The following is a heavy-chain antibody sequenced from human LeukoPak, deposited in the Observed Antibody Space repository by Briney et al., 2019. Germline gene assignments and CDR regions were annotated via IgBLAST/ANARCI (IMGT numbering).Heavy chain of an antibody. D-gene: IGHD1-7*01. CDR1: GFTFSSYG. V-gene: IGHV3-NL1*01. CDR3: ARGNYLNAFDI. Sequence: GGSLRLSCAASGFTFSSYGMHWVRQAPGKGLEWVSVIYSGGRTNYADSVKGRFTISRDNSKNTLYLQMGSLRAEDMAVYYCARGNYLNAFDIWGQGTMVTVSS. CDR2: IYSGGRT. J-gene: IGHJ3*02.